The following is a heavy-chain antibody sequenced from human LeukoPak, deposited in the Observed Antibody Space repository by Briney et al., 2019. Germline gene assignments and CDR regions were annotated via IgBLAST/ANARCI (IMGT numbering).Heavy chain of an antibody. CDR1: GFTFSSYA. D-gene: IGHD6-13*01. Sequence: GGSLRLSCAASGFTFSSYAMHWVRQAPGKGLEWVAVISYDGSNKYYADSVKGRFTISRDNSKNTLYLQMNSLRAEDTAVYYCARDLTPGIAAAGIFDAFDIWGQGTMVTVSS. CDR2: ISYDGSNK. CDR3: ARDLTPGIAAAGIFDAFDI. V-gene: IGHV3-30-3*01. J-gene: IGHJ3*02.